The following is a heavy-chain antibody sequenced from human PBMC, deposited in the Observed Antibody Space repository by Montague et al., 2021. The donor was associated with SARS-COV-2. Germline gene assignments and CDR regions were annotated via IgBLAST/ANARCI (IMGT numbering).Heavy chain of an antibody. CDR2: VWDDGSRV. V-gene: IGHV3-33*01. J-gene: IGHJ4*02. CDR1: GFTFSSHG. D-gene: IGHD6-13*01. Sequence: SLRLSCAASGFTFSSHGMHWVRQAPGKGLDWVAGVWDDGSRVNYADSVKGRFTISRDNSEHMLYLQLNSLRAEDTAVYYCARDTYSSTSATLDFWGRGTLVTVSS. CDR3: ARDTYSSTSATLDF.